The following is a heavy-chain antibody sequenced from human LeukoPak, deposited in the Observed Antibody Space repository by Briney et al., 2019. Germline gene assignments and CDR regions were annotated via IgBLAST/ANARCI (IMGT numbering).Heavy chain of an antibody. J-gene: IGHJ4*02. V-gene: IGHV3-23*01. Sequence: GGSLRLSCAASGFTFSSYAMSWVRQAPGKGLVWVSAISGSGGSTYYADSVKGRFTISRDNSKNTLYLQMNSLRAEDTAVYYCAKDRSIVVVPAASDYWGQGTLVTVSS. CDR3: AKDRSIVVVPAASDY. CDR2: ISGSGGST. D-gene: IGHD2-2*01. CDR1: GFTFSSYA.